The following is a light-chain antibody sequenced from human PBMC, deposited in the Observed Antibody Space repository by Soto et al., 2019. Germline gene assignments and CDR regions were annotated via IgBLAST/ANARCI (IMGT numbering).Light chain of an antibody. CDR3: QQYGRSPPT. J-gene: IGKJ3*01. V-gene: IGKV3-20*01. CDR1: QSVNRNY. Sequence: EIVLTQSPGTQSLSPGERATLSCRASQSVNRNYLAWYQQKPGQAPRLLIYHTSSRATGIPDRFSGTGSGIDFTLTISRLEPEDFAVYYCQQYGRSPPTFGPGTKVDIK. CDR2: HTS.